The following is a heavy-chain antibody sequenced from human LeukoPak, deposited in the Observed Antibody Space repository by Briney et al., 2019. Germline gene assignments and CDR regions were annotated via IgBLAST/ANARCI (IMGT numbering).Heavy chain of an antibody. CDR1: GFTFSSYA. V-gene: IGHV3-23*01. Sequence: GGSLRLSCAASGFTFSSYAMSWVRQAPGRGLEWVSSVDGGGGGTYYADSVKGRFTISRDNSKDTLYLQMNGLRAEDTAVYFCAKQSAGSAAWYSLHYDFWGQGTLVTVSS. CDR3: AKQSAGSAAWYSLHYDF. CDR2: VDGGGGGT. J-gene: IGHJ4*02. D-gene: IGHD6-13*01.